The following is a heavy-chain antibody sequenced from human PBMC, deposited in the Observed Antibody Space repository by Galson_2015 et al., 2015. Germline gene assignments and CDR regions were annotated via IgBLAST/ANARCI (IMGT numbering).Heavy chain of an antibody. D-gene: IGHD6-19*01. CDR2: VNAGNGNK. Sequence: AVKVSGKASGYTFTSYAMHWVRQAPGQGLVGMGWVNAGNGNKKYSQKFQGRVPITRDTSASTAYMELSSLRNEDTAVYYCARGTIAVAADNWFDPWGRGTLVTVSS. CDR3: ARGTIAVAADNWFDP. CDR1: GYTFTSYA. V-gene: IGHV1-3*01. J-gene: IGHJ5*02.